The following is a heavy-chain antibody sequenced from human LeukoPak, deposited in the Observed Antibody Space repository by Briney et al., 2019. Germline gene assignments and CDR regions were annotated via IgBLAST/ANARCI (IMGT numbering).Heavy chain of an antibody. CDR2: ISVASNT. CDR1: GLAFSSYA. CDR3: ADYGVSGVRNNFY. Sequence: TGGSLRLSCAASGLAFSSYAMSWVRQAPGKGLECVSTISVASNTFYADSVKGRFTISRDNSRNTVYLQMTRLRADDTAVYYCADYGVSGVRNNFYWGQGTLVTVSS. V-gene: IGHV3-23*01. J-gene: IGHJ4*02. D-gene: IGHD3-3*01.